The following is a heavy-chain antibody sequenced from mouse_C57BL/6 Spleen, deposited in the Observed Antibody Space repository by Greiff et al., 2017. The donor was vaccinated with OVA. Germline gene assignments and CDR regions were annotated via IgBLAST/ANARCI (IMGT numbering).Heavy chain of an antibody. J-gene: IGHJ1*03. CDR3: SNDYGRYFDV. CDR2: IHPTSGST. Sequence: VQLQQPGAELVKPGASVKLSCKASGYTFTSYWMHWVKQRPGQGLEWLGMIHPTSGSTNYNEKFKSKATLTVDKSSSTAYMQLCSLTSEDSAVNYCSNDYGRYFDVWGTGTTVTVSS. V-gene: IGHV1-64*01. CDR1: GYTFTSYW. D-gene: IGHD2-4*01.